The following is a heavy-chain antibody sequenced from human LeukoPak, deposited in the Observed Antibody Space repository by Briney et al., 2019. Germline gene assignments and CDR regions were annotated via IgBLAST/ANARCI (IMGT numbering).Heavy chain of an antibody. Sequence: SETLSLTCTVSGGSISSYYWSWIRQPAGKGLEWIGRIYTNGSTNYNPSLNSRVTMSVDTSKKQFFLKLNSVTAADTAVYYCARDVSRYSGSYGFDYWGQGTLVTVSS. CDR1: GGSISSYY. CDR3: ARDVSRYSGSYGFDY. V-gene: IGHV4-4*07. D-gene: IGHD1-26*01. CDR2: IYTNGST. J-gene: IGHJ4*02.